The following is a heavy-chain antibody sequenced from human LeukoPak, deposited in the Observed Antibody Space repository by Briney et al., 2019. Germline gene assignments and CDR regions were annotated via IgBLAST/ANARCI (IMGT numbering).Heavy chain of an antibody. CDR1: GGSISSYY. D-gene: IGHD6-19*01. CDR2: IYYSGST. Sequence: SETLSLTCTVSGGSISSYYWSWIRQPPGKGLEWIGYIYYSGSTNYNPSLKSRVTISVDTPKNQFSLKLSSVTAADTAVYYCASLRAHDTSGWSLFDYWGQGTLVTVSS. CDR3: ASLRAHDTSGWSLFDY. J-gene: IGHJ4*02. V-gene: IGHV4-59*01.